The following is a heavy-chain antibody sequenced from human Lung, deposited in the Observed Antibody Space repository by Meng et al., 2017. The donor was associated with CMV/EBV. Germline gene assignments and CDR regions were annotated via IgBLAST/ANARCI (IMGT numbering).Heavy chain of an antibody. J-gene: IGHJ6*02. CDR3: GGTDGRGMDV. CDR2: ISKGGPTI. Sequence: GGSLRLXCAASGFTVTDHYMNWFRQAPGKGLEWVSYISKGGPTIYYADSVKGRLTNSRDNAKNSLYLQMDSLRAEDTAVYYCGGTDGRGMDVWGQGTTVTVSS. D-gene: IGHD2-8*01. CDR1: GFTVTDHY. V-gene: IGHV3-11*01.